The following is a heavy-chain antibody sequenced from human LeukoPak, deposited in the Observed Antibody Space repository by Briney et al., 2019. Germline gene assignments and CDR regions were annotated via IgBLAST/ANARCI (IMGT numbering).Heavy chain of an antibody. V-gene: IGHV3-23*01. Sequence: GGSLRLSCAASGFAFSSYVMNWVRQAPGKGLEWISVISGSGGETYYAGSVKGRFTISRDNSKNTVYVELNSLGGDDTAVYYCAKGPNESSNHLFDSRGDGNLVTVSS. D-gene: IGHD1-14*01. CDR3: AKGPNESSNHLFDS. J-gene: IGHJ5*01. CDR1: GFAFSSYV. CDR2: ISGSGGET.